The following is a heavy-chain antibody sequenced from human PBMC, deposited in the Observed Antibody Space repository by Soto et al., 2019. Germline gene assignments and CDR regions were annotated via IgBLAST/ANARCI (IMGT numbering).Heavy chain of an antibody. Sequence: PGGSLRLSCAASGFTFSSYAMSWVLQAPGKGLEWVSYISSSSSTIYYADSVKGRFTISRDNAKNSLYLQMNSLRAEDTAVYYCARDRGTGYERGTGCEYYHYHLAGRGQQTTVPVAS. J-gene: IGHJ6*02. D-gene: IGHD3-9*01. V-gene: IGHV3-48*01. CDR1: GFTFSSYA. CDR2: ISSSSSTI. CDR3: ARDRGTGYERGTGCEYYHYHLAG.